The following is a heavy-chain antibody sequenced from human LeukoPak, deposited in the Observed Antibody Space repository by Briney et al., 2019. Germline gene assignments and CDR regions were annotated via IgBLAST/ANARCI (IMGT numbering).Heavy chain of an antibody. CDR3: ARHTPYSSSIDY. CDR2: IYYSGST. CDR1: GGSFSGYY. D-gene: IGHD6-6*01. V-gene: IGHV4-59*08. J-gene: IGHJ4*02. Sequence: TLSLTCAVYGGSFSGYYWSWIRQPPGKGLEWIGYIYYSGSTNYNPSLKSRVTISVDTSKNQFSLKLSSVTAADTAVYYCARHTPYSSSIDYWGQGTLVTVSS.